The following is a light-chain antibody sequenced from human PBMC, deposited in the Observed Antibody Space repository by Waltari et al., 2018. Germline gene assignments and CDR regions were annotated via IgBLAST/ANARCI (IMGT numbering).Light chain of an antibody. CDR3: QQRGT. V-gene: IGKV3-11*01. J-gene: IGKJ1*01. CDR2: DAS. Sequence: LSPGERATLSCRASQSVSSYLAWYQQKPGQAPRLLIYDASNRATGIPARFSGSGSGTDFTLTISSLEPEDFAVYYCQQRGTFGQGTKVEIK. CDR1: QSVSSY.